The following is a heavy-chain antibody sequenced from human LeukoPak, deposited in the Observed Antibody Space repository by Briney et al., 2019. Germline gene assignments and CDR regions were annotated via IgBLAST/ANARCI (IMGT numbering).Heavy chain of an antibody. CDR3: VKGRGSGSYPYYFDY. CDR1: GFTFSSHS. J-gene: IGHJ4*02. D-gene: IGHD3-10*01. V-gene: IGHV3-48*01. Sequence: GRSLRLSCAASGFTFSSHSMNWVRQAPGKGLEWVSYISSSSSTIYYADSVKGRFTISRDNAKNSLYLQMNSLRAEDTAVYYCVKGRGSGSYPYYFDYWGQGTLVTVSS. CDR2: ISSSSSTI.